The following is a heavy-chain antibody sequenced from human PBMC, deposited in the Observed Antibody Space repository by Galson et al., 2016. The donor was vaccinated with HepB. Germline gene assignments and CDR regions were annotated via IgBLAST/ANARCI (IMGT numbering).Heavy chain of an antibody. J-gene: IGHJ4*02. V-gene: IGHV3-33*01. CDR2: IWYDGSNK. CDR1: GFTSSSYG. D-gene: IGHD3-22*01. Sequence: LRLSCAASGFTSSSYGMHWVRQAPGKGLEWVAVIWYDGSNKYYADSVKGRFTIFRDNSKNTLYLQMNSLRAEDTAVYYCARDGGGSSGYYLDYWGQGTLVTVSS. CDR3: ARDGGGSSGYYLDY.